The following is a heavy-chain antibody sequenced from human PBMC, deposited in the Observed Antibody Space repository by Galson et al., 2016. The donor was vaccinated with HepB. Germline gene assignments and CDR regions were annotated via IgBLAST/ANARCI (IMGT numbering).Heavy chain of an antibody. Sequence: SLRLSCAASGFTFSIYTMTWVRQAPGKGLEWVSSITSSGNYIYYADSVRGRFTISRDNAKYSLFLQMNSLRAQDSAIYYCATDISVFSVAQPDPRDYWGQGPLVTVSS. CDR2: ITSSGNYI. D-gene: IGHD3-3*01. J-gene: IGHJ4*02. CDR3: ATDISVFSVAQPDPRDY. V-gene: IGHV3-21*01. CDR1: GFTFSIYT.